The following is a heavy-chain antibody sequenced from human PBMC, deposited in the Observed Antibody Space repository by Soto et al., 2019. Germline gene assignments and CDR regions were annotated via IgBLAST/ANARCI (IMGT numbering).Heavy chain of an antibody. D-gene: IGHD6-13*01. CDR2: ISYDGSNK. J-gene: IGHJ4*02. V-gene: IGHV3-30-3*01. CDR1: GFTFSSYA. CDR3: ARVAAGKFDY. Sequence: QVQLVESGGGVVQPGRSLRLSCAASGFTFSSYAMHWVRQAPGKGLEWVAVISYDGSNKYYADSVKGRFTISRDNSKNPLDLQMKRLRGEDTGGYFCARVAAGKFDYRGQGTLGTGPS.